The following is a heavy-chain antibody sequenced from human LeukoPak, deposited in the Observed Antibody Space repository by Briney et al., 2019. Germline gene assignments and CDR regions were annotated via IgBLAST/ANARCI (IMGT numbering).Heavy chain of an antibody. CDR1: GGSFSGYY. J-gene: IGHJ4*02. CDR3: ARRRRNGSIAAAGTPKYYFDY. V-gene: IGHV4-34*01. Sequence: SETLSLTCAVYGGSFSGYYWSWIRQPPGKGLEWIGEINHSGSTNYNPSLKSRVTISVDTSKNQFSLKLSSVTAADTAVYYCARRRRNGSIAAAGTPKYYFDYWGQGTLVTVSS. D-gene: IGHD6-13*01. CDR2: INHSGST.